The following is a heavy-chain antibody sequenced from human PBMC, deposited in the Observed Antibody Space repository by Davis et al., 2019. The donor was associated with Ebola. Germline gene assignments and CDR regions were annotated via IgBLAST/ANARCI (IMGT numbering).Heavy chain of an antibody. J-gene: IGHJ4*02. D-gene: IGHD4-17*01. CDR3: ARDLGRVTVGN. CDR1: GFTFSTYC. V-gene: IGHV3-9*01. Sequence: PGGSLRLSCAASGFTFSTYCMGWVRQAPGKGLQWVAGISWNSASIDYADSVKGRFTISRDNAKASLYLQMNSLKTGDTAFYYCARDLGRVTVGNWGQGTLVTVSS. CDR2: ISWNSASI.